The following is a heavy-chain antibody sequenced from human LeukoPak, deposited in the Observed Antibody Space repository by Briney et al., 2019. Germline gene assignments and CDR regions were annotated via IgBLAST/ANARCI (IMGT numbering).Heavy chain of an antibody. J-gene: IGHJ4*02. CDR2: ISSSGSTI. CDR3: ARAGDYYDSSGQTGLDY. V-gene: IGHV3-48*03. CDR1: GFTFSSYE. Sequence: GGSLRLSCAASGFTFSSYEMNWVRQAPGKGLEWVSYISSSGSTIYYADSVKGRFTISRDNAKNSLYLQMNSLRAEDTAVYYCARAGDYYDSSGQTGLDYWGQGTLVTVSS. D-gene: IGHD3-22*01.